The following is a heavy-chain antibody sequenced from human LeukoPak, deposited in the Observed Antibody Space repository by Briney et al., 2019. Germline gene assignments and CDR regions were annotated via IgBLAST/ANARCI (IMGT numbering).Heavy chain of an antibody. V-gene: IGHV4-39*01. CDR3: ARHSYFDY. CDR2: IYYSGSA. J-gene: IGHJ4*02. Sequence: PSETLSLTCTVSGVSISSSSYYWGWIPQPPGKGLEWIGSIYYSGSAYYNPSLKSRVTISVDTSKNQFSLKLSSVTAADTAVYYCARHSYFDYWGQGTLVTVSS. CDR1: GVSISSSSYY.